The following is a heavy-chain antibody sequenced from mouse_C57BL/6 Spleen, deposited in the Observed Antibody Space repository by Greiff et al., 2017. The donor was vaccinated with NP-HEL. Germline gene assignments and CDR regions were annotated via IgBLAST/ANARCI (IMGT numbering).Heavy chain of an antibody. CDR2: IWRGGST. D-gene: IGHD1-1*01. V-gene: IGHV2-5*01. J-gene: IGHJ4*01. CDR3: AKGGYGRDYAMDY. Sequence: QVQLKESGPGLVQPSQSLSITCTVSGFSLTSYGVHWVRQSPGKGLEWLGVIWRGGSTAYNAAFMSGLSITKDNSKSQVFFKMNRLQADDTAIYSRAKGGYGRDYAMDYWGQGTSVTVSS. CDR1: GFSLTSYG.